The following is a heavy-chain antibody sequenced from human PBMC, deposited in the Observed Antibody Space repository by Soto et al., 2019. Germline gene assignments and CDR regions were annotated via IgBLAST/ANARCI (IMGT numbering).Heavy chain of an antibody. D-gene: IGHD2-2*01. CDR1: GGSMRNDDW. J-gene: IGHJ5*02. V-gene: IGHV4-4*02. CDR2: ISHYGNT. Sequence: QVRLQESGPGLVEPSGTLSLTCGVSGGSMRNDDWWSWVRQTPGKGLEWIGEISHYGNTNYNPSLKSLVTMSIDTSKNQFSVKVRSLTAADPAMYYCARNGDCTSGICYVGWFDPWGQGTLVSVSS. CDR3: ARNGDCTSGICYVGWFDP.